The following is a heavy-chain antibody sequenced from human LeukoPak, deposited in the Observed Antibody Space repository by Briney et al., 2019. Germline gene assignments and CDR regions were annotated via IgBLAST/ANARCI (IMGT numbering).Heavy chain of an antibody. CDR2: VRPMTGVP. V-gene: IGHV1-2*02. Sequence: GASVKVSCKVFGYPFTSYYIHWVRQAPGQGLEWMGWVRPMTGVPNYARSFQGRVTMTTDTSTSTAYMELHSLTSDDTAMYYCGRGQQTFDPWGQGTLVIVSS. J-gene: IGHJ5*02. CDR1: GYPFTSYY. CDR3: GRGQQTFDP.